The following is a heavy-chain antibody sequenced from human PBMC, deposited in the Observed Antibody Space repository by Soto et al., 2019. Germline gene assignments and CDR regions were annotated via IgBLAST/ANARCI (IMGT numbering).Heavy chain of an antibody. Sequence: QLQLQESGPGLVKPSETLSLTCTVSGGSISSSSYYWGWIRQPPGKGLEWIGRIYYSGSTYYNPSLKSRVTISVDTSKNQFSLKLSSVTAADTAVYYCARLGPRDYDTNWFDPWGQGTLVTVSS. V-gene: IGHV4-39*01. CDR3: ARLGPRDYDTNWFDP. J-gene: IGHJ5*02. CDR1: GGSISSSSYY. CDR2: IYYSGST. D-gene: IGHD3-22*01.